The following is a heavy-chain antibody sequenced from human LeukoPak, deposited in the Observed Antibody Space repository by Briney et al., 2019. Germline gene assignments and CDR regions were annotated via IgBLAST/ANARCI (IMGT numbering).Heavy chain of an antibody. J-gene: IGHJ4*02. CDR1: GYTFSGYY. D-gene: IGHD5-24*01. Sequence: ASVKVSCKASGYTFSGYYIHWVRQAPGQGLEWMGWIKPNSGGTHFTQKFQGRVTMTRDTSISTAYMELSRLKSDDTAVYYCARANSDCYNTYFDSWGQGTLVTVSS. V-gene: IGHV1-2*02. CDR2: IKPNSGGT. CDR3: ARANSDCYNTYFDS.